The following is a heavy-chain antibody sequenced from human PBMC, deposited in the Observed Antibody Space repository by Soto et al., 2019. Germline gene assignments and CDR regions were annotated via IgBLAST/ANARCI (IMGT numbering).Heavy chain of an antibody. CDR1: GGSISSYY. Sequence: PSETLSLTCTVSGGSISSYYWSWIRQPPGKGLEWIGYIYYSGSTNYNPSLKSRVTISVDTSKNQFSLKLSSVTAADTAVYYCARDTGSTFGGVIPSYACDIWGQGTMVTVSS. CDR3: ARDTGSTFGGVIPSYACDI. J-gene: IGHJ3*02. D-gene: IGHD3-16*02. V-gene: IGHV4-59*01. CDR2: IYYSGST.